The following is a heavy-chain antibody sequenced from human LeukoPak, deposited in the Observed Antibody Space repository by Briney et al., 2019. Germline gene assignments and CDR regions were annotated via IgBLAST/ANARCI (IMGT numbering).Heavy chain of an antibody. CDR1: GFTFSSYS. CDR3: ARDLYCSGRSCRSGDY. Sequence: GGSLRLSCAASGFTFSSYSMNWVRQEPGKGLEWVSYISYSSSNIYYAGSVKGRFTISRDNAKNSLYLQMDSLRGEDTAVFYCARDLYCSGRSCRSGDYWGQGTLVTVSS. CDR2: ISYSSSNI. V-gene: IGHV3-48*01. J-gene: IGHJ4*02. D-gene: IGHD2-15*01.